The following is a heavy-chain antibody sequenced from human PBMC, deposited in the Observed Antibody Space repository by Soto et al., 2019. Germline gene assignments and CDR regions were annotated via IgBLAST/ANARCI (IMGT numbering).Heavy chain of an antibody. CDR1: GGSFSGYY. V-gene: IGHV4-34*01. J-gene: IGHJ4*02. D-gene: IGHD1-26*01. CDR2: INHSGST. CDR3: VRGRRISSYVG. Sequence: QVQLQQWGAGLLKPSETLSLTCAVYGGSFSGYYWSWIRQPPGKGLEWIGEINHSGSTNYNPSLKSRVTISVDTSKNQFSLKLSSVTAADTAVYYCVRGRRISSYVGWGQGTLVTVSS.